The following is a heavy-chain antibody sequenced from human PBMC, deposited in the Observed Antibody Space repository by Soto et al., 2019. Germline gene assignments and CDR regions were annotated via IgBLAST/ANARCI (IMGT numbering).Heavy chain of an antibody. D-gene: IGHD6-19*01. J-gene: IGHJ4*02. CDR2: ISYDGSNK. Sequence: GGSLRLSCAASGFTFSSYAMHWVRQAPGKGLEWVAVISYDGSNKYYADSVKGRFTISRDNSKNTLYLQMNSLRAEDTAVYYCARDFGGEWLVLDYWGQGTLVTVSS. CDR1: GFTFSSYA. V-gene: IGHV3-30-3*01. CDR3: ARDFGGEWLVLDY.